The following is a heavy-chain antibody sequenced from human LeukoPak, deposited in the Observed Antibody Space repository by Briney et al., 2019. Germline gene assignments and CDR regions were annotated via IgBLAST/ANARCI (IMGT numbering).Heavy chain of an antibody. CDR3: ARGCVWETYRDDY. D-gene: IGHD3-16*02. V-gene: IGHV4-4*02. J-gene: IGHJ4*02. CDR1: GGSISSSNW. Sequence: PSETLSLTCAVYGGSISSSNWWSWVRPPPGKGLEWSGAIFHSGNTYYNPSLKSRVTRSVDTSKNQFALKFCSVPAADTALYYCARGCVWETYRDDYWGQGTLVTVSS. CDR2: IFHSGNT.